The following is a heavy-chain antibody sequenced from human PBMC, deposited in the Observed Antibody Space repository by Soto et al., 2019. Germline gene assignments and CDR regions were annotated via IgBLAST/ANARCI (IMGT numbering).Heavy chain of an antibody. CDR2: ISAYNGNT. V-gene: IGHV1-18*04. CDR1: GYTFTSYG. Sequence: ASVKVSCKASGYTFTSYGTSWVRQAPGQGLEWMGWISAYNGNTNYAQKIQGRVTMTTDTSTSTAYMELRSLRSDDTAVYYCARLKDIVVVPAAAPFDPWGQGTLVTVSS. D-gene: IGHD2-2*01. J-gene: IGHJ5*02. CDR3: ARLKDIVVVPAAAPFDP.